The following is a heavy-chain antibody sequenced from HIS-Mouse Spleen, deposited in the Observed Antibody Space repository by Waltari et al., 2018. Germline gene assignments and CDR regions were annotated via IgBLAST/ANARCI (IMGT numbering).Heavy chain of an antibody. Sequence: QVQLVESGGGVLQPGRSLRLSCAASGFTFSSFGMHCVRQAPGKGLEWVAVISYDGSNKYYADSVKGRFTISRDNSKNTLYLQMNSLRAEDTAVYYCAKVNSGSYYFDYWGQGTLVTVSS. CDR3: AKVNSGSYYFDY. V-gene: IGHV3-30*18. D-gene: IGHD1-26*01. CDR1: GFTFSSFG. J-gene: IGHJ4*02. CDR2: ISYDGSNK.